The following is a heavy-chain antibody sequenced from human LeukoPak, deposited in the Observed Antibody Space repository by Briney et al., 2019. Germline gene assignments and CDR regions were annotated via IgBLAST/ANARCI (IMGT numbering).Heavy chain of an antibody. Sequence: SVTVSCKASGGTFSSYSIAWVRQAPGQGLEWMGGIIPIFGTANYAQKFQGRVTITADKSTSTAYMELSSLRSEDTAVYYCARALSGSGSYFMAPSDYWGQGTLVTVSS. J-gene: IGHJ4*02. CDR2: IIPIFGTA. CDR3: ARALSGSGSYFMAPSDY. CDR1: GGTFSSYS. D-gene: IGHD3-10*01. V-gene: IGHV1-69*06.